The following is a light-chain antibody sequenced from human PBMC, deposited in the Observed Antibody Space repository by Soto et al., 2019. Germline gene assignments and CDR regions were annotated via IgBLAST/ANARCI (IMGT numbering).Light chain of an antibody. CDR3: QHRSNWLDT. CDR2: GAS. J-gene: IGKJ5*01. Sequence: ETVMTHSPATLSVSPCGRAALSCRASQSISDTLAWYQQKPGQAPRLLIHGASTRATGFPARFSGSGSGTDFTLTISSLEPEDFAVYYCQHRSNWLDTFGQGTRLENK. CDR1: QSISDT. V-gene: IGKV3-15*01.